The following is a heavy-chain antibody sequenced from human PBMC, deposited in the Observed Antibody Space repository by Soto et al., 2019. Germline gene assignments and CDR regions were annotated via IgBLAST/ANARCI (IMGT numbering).Heavy chain of an antibody. CDR2: IYYSGST. D-gene: IGHD5-12*01. CDR1: GGSISSSSYY. J-gene: IGHJ4*02. V-gene: IGHV4-39*01. Sequence: ASDTLSLTCTVSGGSISSSSYYWGWIRQPPGKGLEWIGSIYYSGSTYYNPSLKSRVTISVDTSKNQFSLKLSSVTAADTAVYYCARGTYSGYEYYFDYWGQGTLVTVSS. CDR3: ARGTYSGYEYYFDY.